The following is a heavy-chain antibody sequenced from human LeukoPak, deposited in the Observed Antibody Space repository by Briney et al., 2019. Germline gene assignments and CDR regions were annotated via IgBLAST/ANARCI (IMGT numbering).Heavy chain of an antibody. CDR1: GGSFSGYY. D-gene: IGHD3-10*01. Sequence: SETLSLTCAVYGGSFSGYYWSWIRQPPGKGLEWIGEINHSGSTNYNPSLKSRVTISVDTSKNQFSLKLSSVTAADTAVYYCAGEATVWGQGTLVTVSS. V-gene: IGHV4-34*01. CDR2: INHSGST. J-gene: IGHJ4*02. CDR3: AGEATV.